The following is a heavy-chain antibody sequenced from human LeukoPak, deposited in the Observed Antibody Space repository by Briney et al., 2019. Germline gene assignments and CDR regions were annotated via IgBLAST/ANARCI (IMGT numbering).Heavy chain of an antibody. D-gene: IGHD3-3*01. J-gene: IGHJ4*02. CDR3: ARHRYDFWSGFRGAALDY. CDR2: IYYSGST. CDR1: GGSISSSSYY. Sequence: PSETLSLTCTVSGGSISSSSYYWSWIRQPPGKGLEWIGSIYYSGSTYYNPSLKSRVTISVDTSKNQFSLKLSSVTAADTAVYYCARHRYDFWSGFRGAALDYWGQGTLVTVSS. V-gene: IGHV4-39*01.